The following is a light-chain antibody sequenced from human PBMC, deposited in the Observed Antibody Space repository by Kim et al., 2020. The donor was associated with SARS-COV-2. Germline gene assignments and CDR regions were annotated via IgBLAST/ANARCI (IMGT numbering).Light chain of an antibody. CDR3: QLYYKWPPWT. CDR1: QNIENS. V-gene: IGKV3-15*01. CDR2: DAS. Sequence: SPGDRVTLPSRASQNIENSLACYQQSPGQPPRLLIYDASSRATDIPARFSGSRFETDFTLTISSLQSEDVGTYYCQLYYKWPPWTFGRGTKVDIK. J-gene: IGKJ1*01.